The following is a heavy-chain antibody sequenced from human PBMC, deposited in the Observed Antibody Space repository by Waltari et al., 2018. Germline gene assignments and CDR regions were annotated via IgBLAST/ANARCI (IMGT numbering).Heavy chain of an antibody. D-gene: IGHD3-22*01. J-gene: IGHJ4*02. CDR3: ASGGLDSSGQQDPFDY. CDR1: GGTFSSYA. CDR2: IIPIFGTA. Sequence: QVQLVQSGAEVKKPGSSVKVSCKASGGTFSSYASSRVRQAPGQGLEWMGGIIPIFGTANYAQKFQGRVTITADESTSTAYMELSSLRSEDTAVYYCASGGLDSSGQQDPFDYWGQGTLVTVSS. V-gene: IGHV1-69*01.